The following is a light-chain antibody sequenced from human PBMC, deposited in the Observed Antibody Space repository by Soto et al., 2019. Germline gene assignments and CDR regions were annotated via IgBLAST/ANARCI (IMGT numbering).Light chain of an antibody. V-gene: IGLV1-40*01. CDR3: QSYDSSLSGSVV. Sequence: QLVLTQPPSVSGVPGQRVTISCTGSSSSIGAGYDVHWYQQLPGTAPKLLIYGNINRPSGVPDRFSGSRSGTSASLAITGLQAEDEADYYCQSYDSSLSGSVVFGGGTKLTVL. J-gene: IGLJ2*01. CDR2: GNI. CDR1: SSSIGAGYD.